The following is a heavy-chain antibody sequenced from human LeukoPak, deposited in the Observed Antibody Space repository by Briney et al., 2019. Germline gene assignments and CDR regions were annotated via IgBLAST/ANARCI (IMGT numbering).Heavy chain of an antibody. J-gene: IGHJ4*02. D-gene: IGHD3-22*01. CDR1: GFTFSSYE. Sequence: PGGSLRLSGAASGFTFSSYEMNWVSPAPGKGLEWVSYISSSGSTIYYADSVKGRFTISRDNAKNSLYLQMNSLRAEDTAVYYCARGGDYYDSSGYYYFDYWGQGTLVTVSS. V-gene: IGHV3-48*03. CDR2: ISSSGSTI. CDR3: ARGGDYYDSSGYYYFDY.